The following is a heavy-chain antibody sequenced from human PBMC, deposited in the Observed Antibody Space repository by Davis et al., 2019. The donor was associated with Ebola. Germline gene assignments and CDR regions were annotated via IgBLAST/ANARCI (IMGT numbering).Heavy chain of an antibody. J-gene: IGHJ6*02. CDR1: GFTFSSYS. V-gene: IGHV3-48*02. Sequence: PGGSLRLSCAASGFTFSSYSMNWVRQAPGKGLEWVSYISSSSSTIYYADSVKGRFTISRDNAKNSLYLQMNSLRDEDTAVYYCAGGRSYYRNYYYYYGMDVWGQGTTVTVSS. D-gene: IGHD1-26*01. CDR2: ISSSSSTI. CDR3: AGGRSYYRNYYYYYGMDV.